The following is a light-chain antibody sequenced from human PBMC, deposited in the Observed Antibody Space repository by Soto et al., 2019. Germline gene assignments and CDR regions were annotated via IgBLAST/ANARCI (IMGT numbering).Light chain of an antibody. CDR3: QEYSSKFRT. Sequence: DIQLTQSPSTLSASVGDRVTLTCRASQSINTWLAWYQQKPGKAPSLLIYDASSLESGVPSRFSGRGAGTEFTLIISSLQPEDWATYFCQEYSSKFRTFGHGTKVEI. V-gene: IGKV1-5*01. CDR1: QSINTW. CDR2: DAS. J-gene: IGKJ1*01.